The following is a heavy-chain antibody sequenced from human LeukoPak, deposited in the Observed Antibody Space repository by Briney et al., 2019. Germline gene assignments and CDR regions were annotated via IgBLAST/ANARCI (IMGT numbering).Heavy chain of an antibody. J-gene: IGHJ4*02. CDR2: ISSSSSYI. CDR3: AGAPYDSSGYYYY. V-gene: IGHV3-21*01. D-gene: IGHD3-22*01. CDR1: GFTVSSYS. Sequence: GGSLRLSCAASGFTVSSYSMNWVRQAPGKGLEWVSSISSSSSYIYYADSVKGRFTISRDNAKNSLYLQMNSLRAEDTAVYYCAGAPYDSSGYYYYWGQGTLVTVSS.